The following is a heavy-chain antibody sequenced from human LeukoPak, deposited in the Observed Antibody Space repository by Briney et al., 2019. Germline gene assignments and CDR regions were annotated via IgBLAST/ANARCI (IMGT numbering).Heavy chain of an antibody. Sequence: SETLSLTCTVSGGSISGFYWTWIRQPPVKGLEWIGYIYSSGRTSYNPSLKSRVTISVDTSKNQFSLKLNSVTAADTAVYYCARYGYGTGGNDYWGQGTLVTVSS. CDR3: ARYGYGTGGNDY. CDR1: GGSISGFY. CDR2: IYSSGRT. V-gene: IGHV4-4*09. J-gene: IGHJ4*02. D-gene: IGHD2-8*02.